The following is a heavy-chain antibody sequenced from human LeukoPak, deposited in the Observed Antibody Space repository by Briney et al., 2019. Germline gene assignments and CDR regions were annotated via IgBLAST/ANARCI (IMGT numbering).Heavy chain of an antibody. CDR3: VRTVTGTSPLDI. CDR1: GGTFSSYA. CDR2: IIPIFGTA. Sequence: ASVKVSCKASGGTFSSYAISWVRQAPGQGLEWMGGIIPIFGTANHAQKFQGRVTITADESTSTAYMELSSLRSEDTAVYYCVRTVTGTSPLDIWGQGTMVTVSS. V-gene: IGHV1-69*13. J-gene: IGHJ3*02. D-gene: IGHD7-27*01.